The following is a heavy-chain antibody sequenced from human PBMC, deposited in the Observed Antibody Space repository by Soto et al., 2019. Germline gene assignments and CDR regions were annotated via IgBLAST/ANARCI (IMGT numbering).Heavy chain of an antibody. J-gene: IGHJ1*01. D-gene: IGHD6-13*01. V-gene: IGHV1-18*01. Sequence: ASVKVSCKASGYTFTSYGISWVRQAPGQGLEWMGWISAYNGNTNYAQKLQGRVTMTTDTSTSTAYMELRSLRSDDTAVYYCARDSGIAAAGTDLLFQHWGQGTLVTVS. CDR1: GYTFTSYG. CDR3: ARDSGIAAAGTDLLFQH. CDR2: ISAYNGNT.